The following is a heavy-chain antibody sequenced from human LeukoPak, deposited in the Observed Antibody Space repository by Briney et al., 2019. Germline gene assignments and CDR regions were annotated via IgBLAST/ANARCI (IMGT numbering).Heavy chain of an antibody. Sequence: SETLSLTCTVSGGSISSYYWSWIRQPAGKGLECIGRVYTSGSTNYNPSLKSRVTMSVDTSKNQFSLKLSSVTAADTAVYYCARDALPLYYDYVWGSYNDYMDVWGKGTTVTVSS. D-gene: IGHD3-16*01. CDR2: VYTSGST. CDR3: ARDALPLYYDYVWGSYNDYMDV. CDR1: GGSISSYY. J-gene: IGHJ6*03. V-gene: IGHV4-4*07.